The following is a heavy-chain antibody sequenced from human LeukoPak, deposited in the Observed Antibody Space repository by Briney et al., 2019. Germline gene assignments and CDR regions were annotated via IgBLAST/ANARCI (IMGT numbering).Heavy chain of an antibody. CDR2: IIPILGIA. CDR1: GGTFSSYA. V-gene: IGHV1-69*04. J-gene: IGHJ4*02. Sequence: GASVKVSCKASGGTFSSYAISWVRQAPGQGLEWMGRIIPILGIANYAQKFQGRVTTTEDTSTDTAYMELSSLRSEDTAVYYCAKGKMATMLMIDWGQGTLVTVSS. CDR3: AKGKMATMLMID. D-gene: IGHD5-24*01.